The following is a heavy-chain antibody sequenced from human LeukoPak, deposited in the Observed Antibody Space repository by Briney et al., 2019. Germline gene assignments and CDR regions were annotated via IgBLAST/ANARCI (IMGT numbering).Heavy chain of an antibody. CDR1: GFTFSSSV. CDR3: AKWVVGMNFDY. CDR2: ISDSGGDT. Sequence: PGGSLRLSCAASGFTFSSSVINWVRQAPGKGRAWVSAISDSGGDTYYADSVKGRFTISRDNSKNTLFLQMNSLRAEDTAVYYCAKWVVGMNFDYWGQGTLVTVSS. V-gene: IGHV3-23*01. D-gene: IGHD2-15*01. J-gene: IGHJ4*02.